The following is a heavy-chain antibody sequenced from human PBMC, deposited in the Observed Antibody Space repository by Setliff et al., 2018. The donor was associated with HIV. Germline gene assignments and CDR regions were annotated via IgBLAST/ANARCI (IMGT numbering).Heavy chain of an antibody. CDR3: ARMDRVLLWFGEPRSYGMDV. V-gene: IGHV3-48*04. Sequence: GGSLRLSCAASGFTFSSYSMNWVRQAPGKGLEWVSYISSSSSTIYYADSVRGRFTISRDNAKNSLYLQMNSLRAEDTAVYYCARMDRVLLWFGEPRSYGMDVWGQGTLVT. CDR2: ISSSSSTI. D-gene: IGHD3-10*01. CDR1: GFTFSSYS. J-gene: IGHJ6*02.